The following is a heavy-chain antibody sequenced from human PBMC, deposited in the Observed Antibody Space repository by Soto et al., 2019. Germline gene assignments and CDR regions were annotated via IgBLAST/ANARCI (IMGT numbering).Heavy chain of an antibody. J-gene: IGHJ4*02. D-gene: IGHD3-22*01. V-gene: IGHV1-46*01. CDR1: GYTFTSYY. Sequence: VASVKVSCKASGYTFTSYYMHWVRQAPGQGLEWMGIINPSGGSTSYAQKFQGRVTMTRDTSTSTVYMELSSLRSEDTAVYYCARAGPYCYDSSGSMTFDYWGQGTLVTVSS. CDR2: INPSGGST. CDR3: ARAGPYCYDSSGSMTFDY.